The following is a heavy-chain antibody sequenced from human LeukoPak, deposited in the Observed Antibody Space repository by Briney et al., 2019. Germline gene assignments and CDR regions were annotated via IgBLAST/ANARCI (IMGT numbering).Heavy chain of an antibody. J-gene: IGHJ4*02. CDR1: GYTFTSYD. Sequence: AASVKVSCKASGYTFTSYDINWVRQATGQGLEWMGWMNPNSGNTGHAQKFQGRVTMTRNTSISTAYMELSSLRSEDTAVYYCARAGTMVPTTAWGQGTLVTVSS. D-gene: IGHD3-10*01. CDR2: MNPNSGNT. V-gene: IGHV1-8*01. CDR3: ARAGTMVPTTA.